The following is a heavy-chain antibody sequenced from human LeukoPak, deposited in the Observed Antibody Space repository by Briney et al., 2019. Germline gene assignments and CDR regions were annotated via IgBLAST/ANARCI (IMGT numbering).Heavy chain of an antibody. J-gene: IGHJ4*02. D-gene: IGHD4-23*01. V-gene: IGHV3-48*04. CDR3: AGNYGGNSDS. CDR1: GFTFSSYS. CDR2: ITSSSSTI. Sequence: GGSLRLSCAASGFTFSSYSMNWVRQAPGKGLEWVSSITSSSSTIYYADSVKGRFTISRDNAKNSLYLQMNSLRAEDTAVYYCAGNYGGNSDSWGQGTLVTVSS.